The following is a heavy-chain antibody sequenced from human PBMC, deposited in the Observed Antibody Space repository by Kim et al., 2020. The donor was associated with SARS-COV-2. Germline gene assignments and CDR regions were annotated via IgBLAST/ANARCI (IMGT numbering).Heavy chain of an antibody. CDR3: AKEEGSGYSSGWTYYDYGRGV. V-gene: IGHV3-30*18. Sequence: GGSLRLSCAASGFTFSSYGMHWVRQAPGKGLEWVAVISYDGSNKYYADSVKGRFTISRDNSKNTLYLQMNSLRAEDTAVYYCAKEEGSGYSSGWTYYDYGRGVWGQGTKVTVSS. CDR1: GFTFSSYG. D-gene: IGHD6-19*01. J-gene: IGHJ6*02. CDR2: ISYDGSNK.